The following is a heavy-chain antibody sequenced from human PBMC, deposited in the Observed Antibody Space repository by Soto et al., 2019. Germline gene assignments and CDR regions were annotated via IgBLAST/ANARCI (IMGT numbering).Heavy chain of an antibody. CDR1: GFTFSSYG. Sequence: QVQLVESGGGVVQPGRSLRLSCAASGFTFSSYGMHWVRQAPGKGLEWVAVISYDGSNKYYADSVKGRFTISRDNSKNTLYLQMHSLRAEDTAVYYCAKGGGIVLVPAAMWYYYYGMDVWGQGTTVTVSS. D-gene: IGHD2-2*01. CDR2: ISYDGSNK. CDR3: AKGGGIVLVPAAMWYYYYGMDV. J-gene: IGHJ6*02. V-gene: IGHV3-30*18.